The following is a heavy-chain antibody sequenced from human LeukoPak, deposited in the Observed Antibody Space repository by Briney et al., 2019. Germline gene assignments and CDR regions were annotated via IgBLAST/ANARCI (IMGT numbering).Heavy chain of an antibody. CDR3: AMDSGSYFDY. CDR1: GGSISSSSYY. V-gene: IGHV4-39*01. Sequence: SETLSLTCTVSGGSISSSSYYWGWIRQPPGKGLEWIGSIYYSGSTNYNPSLKSRVTISVDTSKNQFSLKLSSVTAADTAVYYCAMDSGSYFDYWGQGTLVTVSS. CDR2: IYYSGST. J-gene: IGHJ4*02. D-gene: IGHD1-26*01.